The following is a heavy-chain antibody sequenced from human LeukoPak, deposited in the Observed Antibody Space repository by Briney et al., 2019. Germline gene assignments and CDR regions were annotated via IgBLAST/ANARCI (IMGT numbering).Heavy chain of an antibody. CDR2: IRYDGSNK. V-gene: IGHV3-30*02. J-gene: IGHJ3*02. D-gene: IGHD6-13*01. Sequence: GGSLRLSCAASGFTFSSYGMHWVRQAPGKGLEWVAFIRYDGSNKYYADSVKGRFTISRDNSKNTLYLQMNSLRAEDTAVYYCAKDGAAAGYTRGAFDIWGQGTMVTVSS. CDR3: AKDGAAAGYTRGAFDI. CDR1: GFTFSSYG.